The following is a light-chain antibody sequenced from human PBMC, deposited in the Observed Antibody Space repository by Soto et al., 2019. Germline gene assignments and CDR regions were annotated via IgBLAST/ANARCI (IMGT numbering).Light chain of an antibody. CDR3: MQPLQSWT. CDR1: QSLLHSNGYNY. J-gene: IGKJ1*01. Sequence: DIVMTQSPLSLPVTPGEPASISCRSSQSLLHSNGYNYLDWYLQKPGQSPQLLIYLGSNRASGVPDRFSGSGSGTDFTLKISRVEAEDVGAYYCMQPLQSWTFDQGTKVDIK. V-gene: IGKV2-28*01. CDR2: LGS.